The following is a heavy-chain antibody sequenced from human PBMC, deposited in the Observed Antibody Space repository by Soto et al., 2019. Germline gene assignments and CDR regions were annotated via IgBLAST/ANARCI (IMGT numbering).Heavy chain of an antibody. CDR1: GGSISSGGYY. CDR3: ARAEAVTHETNGFDY. Sequence: QVQLQESGPGLVKPSQTLSLTCTVSGGSISSGGYYWSWIRQHPGKGLEWIGYIYYSGSTYYNPSLKRRVTISVDTSKNQFSLKLSSVTAADTAVYYCARAEAVTHETNGFDYWGQGTLVTVSS. D-gene: IGHD4-17*01. J-gene: IGHJ4*02. V-gene: IGHV4-31*03. CDR2: IYYSGST.